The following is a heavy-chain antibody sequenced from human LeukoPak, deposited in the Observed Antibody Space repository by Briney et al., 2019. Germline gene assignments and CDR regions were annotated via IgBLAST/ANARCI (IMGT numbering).Heavy chain of an antibody. D-gene: IGHD4-17*01. V-gene: IGHV3-33*08. Sequence: GGSLRLSCAASGFTFSSSAMHWVRQAPGKGLEWVAVIWYDGTNKYYADSVKGRFTISRDNSKNTLYLQMNSLRAEDTAVYYCARATVTRWFDPWGQGTLVTVSS. CDR2: IWYDGTNK. CDR3: ARATVTRWFDP. CDR1: GFTFSSSA. J-gene: IGHJ5*02.